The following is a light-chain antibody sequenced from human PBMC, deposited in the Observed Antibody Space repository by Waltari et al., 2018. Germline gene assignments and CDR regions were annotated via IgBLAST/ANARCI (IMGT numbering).Light chain of an antibody. V-gene: IGKV1-33*01. CDR2: DAS. J-gene: IGKJ2*01. Sequence: IQMTQSPPTLSASVGDRVTFTCQASQDISHYLNWYQQQPGKAPKFLSYDASNLERGAPSRFSGSGSGTDFTVTISRLETEDIATYYCQQYDGLPYTFGQGTKLEIK. CDR3: QQYDGLPYT. CDR1: QDISHY.